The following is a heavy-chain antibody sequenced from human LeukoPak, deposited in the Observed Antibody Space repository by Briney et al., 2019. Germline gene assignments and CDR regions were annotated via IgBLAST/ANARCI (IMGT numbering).Heavy chain of an antibody. D-gene: IGHD3-9*01. J-gene: IGHJ4*02. CDR2: ITGSGGTT. V-gene: IGHV3-23*01. CDR3: AKWGDYDILTGYYDPDY. CDR1: GFTFKNYA. Sequence: GASLRLSCAASGFTFKNYAMSWVRQAPGKGLKWVSAITGSGGTTFHADSVKGRFTISRDNSKNTLYLQMNSLRAEDTAVYYCAKWGDYDILTGYYDPDYWGQGTLVTVSS.